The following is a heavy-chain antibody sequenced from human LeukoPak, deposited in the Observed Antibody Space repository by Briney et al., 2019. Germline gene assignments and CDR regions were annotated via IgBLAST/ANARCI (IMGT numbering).Heavy chain of an antibody. D-gene: IGHD6-19*01. CDR2: ISHTGRS. V-gene: IGHV4-59*07. Sequence: SDTVSLRCSVSGGSISNYYWSWIRQSPAKGLEWIGYISHTGRSSYNPSLKSRVNISVDTSRDQFSLILTSVTAADTALYSCARGYSSSPLDAFDIWGHGKMVTVSS. CDR3: ARGYSSSPLDAFDI. CDR1: GGSISNYY. J-gene: IGHJ3*02.